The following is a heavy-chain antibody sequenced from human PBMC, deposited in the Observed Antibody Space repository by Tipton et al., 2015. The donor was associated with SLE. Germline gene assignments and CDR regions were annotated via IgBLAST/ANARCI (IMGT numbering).Heavy chain of an antibody. CDR3: ARDIGIAAQRGWFDP. CDR1: GGSISSGSYY. V-gene: IGHV4-61*09. D-gene: IGHD6-13*01. CDR2: IYTSGST. Sequence: TLSLTCTVSGGSISSGSYYWSWIRQPAGKGLEWIGHIYTSGSTNYNPSLKSRVTISVDTSKNQFSLKLSSVTAADTAVYYCARDIGIAAQRGWFDPWGQGTLVTVSS. J-gene: IGHJ5*02.